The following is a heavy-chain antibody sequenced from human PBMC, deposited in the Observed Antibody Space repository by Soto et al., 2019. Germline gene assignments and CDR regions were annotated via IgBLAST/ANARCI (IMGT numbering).Heavy chain of an antibody. CDR2: ISGSGGST. CDR3: AKDNLESLNDRYNYYYYYGLDV. J-gene: IGHJ6*02. Sequence: GGSLRLSCAASGFTFSSYAMSWVRQAPGKGLEWVSAISGSGGSTYYADSVKGRFTISRDNSKNTLYLQMNSLRAEDTAVYYCAKDNLESLNDRYNYYYYYGLDVWGPGTTVTVSS. V-gene: IGHV3-23*01. D-gene: IGHD3-3*01. CDR1: GFTFSSYA.